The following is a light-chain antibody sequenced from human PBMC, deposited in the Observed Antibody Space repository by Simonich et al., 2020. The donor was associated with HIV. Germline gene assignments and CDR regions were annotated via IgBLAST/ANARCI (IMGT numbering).Light chain of an antibody. CDR2: GAS. CDR1: QSISNY. J-gene: IGKJ1*01. Sequence: DIQMTQSPSSLSASVGDRVPITCRASQSISNYLNWYQQKPGKAPKLLIYGASSLQSGVPSRFSCSGSGTDFTLTISSLQPEDFAVYYCQQYNNWPPWTFGQGTKVEIK. CDR3: QQYNNWPPWT. V-gene: IGKV1-39*01.